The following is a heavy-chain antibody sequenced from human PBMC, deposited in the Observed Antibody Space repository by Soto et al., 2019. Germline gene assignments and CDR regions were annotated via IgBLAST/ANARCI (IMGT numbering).Heavy chain of an antibody. CDR1: VDRLFSNSAA. V-gene: IGHV6-1*01. CDR3: VRESCGAFNFYGMDV. J-gene: IGHJ6*02. Sequence: PSQTLSLSCAISVDRLFSNSAAWNWIRESPSRGLEWLGRTYYRSKWYNDYAVSVRGRISINPDTPKNQFSLQLNSVTPEDTAVYYCVRESCGAFNFYGMDVWGQGTTVTVSS. D-gene: IGHD2-15*01. CDR2: TYYRSKWYN.